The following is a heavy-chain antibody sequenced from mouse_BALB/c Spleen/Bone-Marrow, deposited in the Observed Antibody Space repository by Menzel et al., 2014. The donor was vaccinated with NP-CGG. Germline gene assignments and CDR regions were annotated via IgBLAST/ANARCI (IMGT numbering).Heavy chain of an antibody. D-gene: IGHD2-3*01. Sequence: EVQLQQSGPGLVKPSQSLSLTCSVTGYSITSGYYWNWIRQFPGNKLEWMGYISYDGSNNYNPSLKNRISITRDTSKNQFFLKLNSVTTEDTATYYCARDWDGYYFDYWAKAPLSQSPQ. V-gene: IGHV3-6*02. CDR2: ISYDGSN. J-gene: IGHJ2*01. CDR1: GYSITSGYY. CDR3: ARDWDGYYFDY.